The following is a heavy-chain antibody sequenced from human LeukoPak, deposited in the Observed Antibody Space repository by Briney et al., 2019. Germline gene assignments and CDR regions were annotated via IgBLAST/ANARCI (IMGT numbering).Heavy chain of an antibody. D-gene: IGHD3-3*01. CDR3: ARDQYDTWSRRGNFDS. CDR2: IKLDGSEK. Sequence: GGSLRLSCVASGFTFGKYWMSWVRQAPGKGLEWVANIKLDGSEKNYVDSVKGRFTISRDNTKNSLYLQMNSLRVEDTAVFYCARDQYDTWSRRGNFDSWGQGILVIVSS. CDR1: GFTFGKYW. V-gene: IGHV3-7*03. J-gene: IGHJ4*02.